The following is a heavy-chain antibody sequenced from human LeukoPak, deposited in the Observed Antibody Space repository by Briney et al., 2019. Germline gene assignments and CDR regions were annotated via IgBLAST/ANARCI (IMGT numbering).Heavy chain of an antibody. Sequence: GGSLRLSCAASGFTFSNYAMHWVRQAPGEGLEYVSAISSNGGSTYYADSVKGRFTISRDNSKNTLFLQMGSLRVEDMAVYYCARGFRASYYNGMDVWAKGPRSPSP. CDR2: ISSNGGST. D-gene: IGHD1-26*01. CDR1: GFTFSNYA. V-gene: IGHV3-64*02. CDR3: ARGFRASYYNGMDV. J-gene: IGHJ6*02.